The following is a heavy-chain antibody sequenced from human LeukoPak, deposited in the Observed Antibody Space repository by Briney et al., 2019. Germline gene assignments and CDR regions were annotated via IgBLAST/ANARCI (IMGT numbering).Heavy chain of an antibody. CDR3: ARDLRNSYSSSWLFDP. V-gene: IGHV1-3*01. Sequence: ASVKVSCKASGYTFTSYVMHWVRQAPGQRLEWMGWINAGNGNTKYSQKFQGRVTITRDTSASTAYMELSSLRSEDTAVYYCARDLRNSYSSSWLFDPWGQGTLVTVSS. CDR1: GYTFTSYV. J-gene: IGHJ5*02. D-gene: IGHD6-13*01. CDR2: INAGNGNT.